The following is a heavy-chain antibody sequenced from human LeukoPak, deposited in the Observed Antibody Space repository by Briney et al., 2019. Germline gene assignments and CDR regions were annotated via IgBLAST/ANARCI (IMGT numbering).Heavy chain of an antibody. CDR1: GFTVSSNY. Sequence: QTGGSLRLSCAASGFTVSSNYMSWVRQAPGKGLEWVSVIYSGGSTYYADSVKGRFTISRDNSKNTLYLQMNSLRAEDTAVYYCARSRSYGSIYYMDVWGKGTTVTISS. D-gene: IGHD3-10*01. V-gene: IGHV3-53*01. J-gene: IGHJ6*03. CDR3: ARSRSYGSIYYMDV. CDR2: IYSGGST.